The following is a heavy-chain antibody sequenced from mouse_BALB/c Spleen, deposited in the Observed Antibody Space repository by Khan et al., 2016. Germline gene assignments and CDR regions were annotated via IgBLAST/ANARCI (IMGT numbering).Heavy chain of an antibody. J-gene: IGHJ3*01. D-gene: IGHD1-1*01. CDR2: INPDSSKI. CDR1: GFDFSRYW. V-gene: IGHV4-1*02. CDR3: ARAGYYGYLAY. Sequence: EVQLQESGGGLVQPGGSLKLSCAASGFDFSRYWMSWVRQAPGKGLEWIGEINPDSSKINYTPSLKDKFIISRDNAKNTPYLQMSKVRSEYTALYYCARAGYYGYLAYWGQGTLLTVSA.